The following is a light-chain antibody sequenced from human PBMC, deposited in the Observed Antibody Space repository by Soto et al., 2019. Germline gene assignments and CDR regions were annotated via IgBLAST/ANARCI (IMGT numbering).Light chain of an antibody. CDR1: SSDVGGYNY. CDR3: TSYTPTGALV. CDR2: EVR. Sequence: QSALTQPASVSGSPGQSITISCTGTSSDVGGYNYVSWYQQHPGKAPRLMIYEVRNRLSGVSNRFSGSKSGNTASLTISGLQSEDEADYYCTSYTPTGALVFGSGTKVTVL. V-gene: IGLV2-14*01. J-gene: IGLJ6*01.